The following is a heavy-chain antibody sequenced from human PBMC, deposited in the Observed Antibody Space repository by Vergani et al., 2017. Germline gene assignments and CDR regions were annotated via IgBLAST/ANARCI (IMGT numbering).Heavy chain of an antibody. V-gene: IGHV4-34*01. Sequence: QVQLQQWGAGLLTPSETLSLTCAVYGGSFSGYYWSWIRQPPGKGLEWIGEINHSGSTNYNPSLKLRVTISVDTSKNQFSLKLTSVTAADTAVYYCGRGYYYVDYWGQGTLVTVSS. CDR2: INHSGST. CDR1: GGSFSGYY. D-gene: IGHD3-22*01. CDR3: GRGYYYVDY. J-gene: IGHJ4*02.